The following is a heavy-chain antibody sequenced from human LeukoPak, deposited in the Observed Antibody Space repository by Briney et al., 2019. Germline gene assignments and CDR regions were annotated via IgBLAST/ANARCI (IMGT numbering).Heavy chain of an antibody. Sequence: PSETLSLTCTVSGGSISSYYWSWIRQPPGKGLEWIGSIYYSGSTYYNPSLKSRVTISVDTSKNQFSLKLSSVTAADTAVYYCATQEWLSVDYWGQGALVTVSS. CDR1: GGSISSYY. CDR3: ATQEWLSVDY. CDR2: IYYSGST. D-gene: IGHD3-3*01. V-gene: IGHV4-59*05. J-gene: IGHJ4*02.